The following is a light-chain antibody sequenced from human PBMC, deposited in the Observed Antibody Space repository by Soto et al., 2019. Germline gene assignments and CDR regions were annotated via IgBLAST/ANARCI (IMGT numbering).Light chain of an antibody. CDR1: SSDVGGHNY. CDR2: DVS. Sequence: QSALTQPASVSGSPGQSITIPCTGTSSDVGGHNYVSWYQQHPGKAPKLILYDVSDRPSGFSSRFSGSRSGNTASLTISGLQAEDEADYHCSSYTRGSFVFGTGTKVTVL. CDR3: SSYTRGSFV. J-gene: IGLJ1*01. V-gene: IGLV2-14*03.